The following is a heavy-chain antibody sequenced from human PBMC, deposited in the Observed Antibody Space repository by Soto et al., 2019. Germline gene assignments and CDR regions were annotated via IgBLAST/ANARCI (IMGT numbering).Heavy chain of an antibody. CDR1: GGSISSSSYY. D-gene: IGHD2-8*01. CDR2: IYYSGST. J-gene: IGHJ4*02. V-gene: IGHV4-39*02. Sequence: QLQLQESGPGLVKPSETLSLTCTVSGGSISSSSYYWGWIRQPPGKGLEWIGSIYYSGSTYHNPSLQRRVTISVDTSKSQFSLKLISVTAADTAVYYCARELLMVYAQFDYWCQGTLVTVSS. CDR3: ARELLMVYAQFDY.